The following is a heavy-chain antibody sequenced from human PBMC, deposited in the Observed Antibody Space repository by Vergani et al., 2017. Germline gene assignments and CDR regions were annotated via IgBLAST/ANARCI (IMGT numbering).Heavy chain of an antibody. J-gene: IGHJ6*04. CDR2: ISGSGGST. CDR3: ARVDTAIKSRPGNYYYYYGMDV. V-gene: IGHV3-23*04. D-gene: IGHD5-18*01. CDR1: GFTFSSYA. Sequence: VQLVESGGGLVKPGGSLRLSCAASGFTFSSYAMSWVRQAPGKGLEWVSAISGSGGSTYYADSVKGRFTISRDNSKNTLYLQMNSLRAEDTAVYYCARVDTAIKSRPGNYYYYYGMDVWSEGTTVTVSS.